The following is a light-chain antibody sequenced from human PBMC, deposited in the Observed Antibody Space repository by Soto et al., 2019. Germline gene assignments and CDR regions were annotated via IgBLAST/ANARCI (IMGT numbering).Light chain of an antibody. CDR2: GNN. J-gene: IGLJ1*01. Sequence: QSVLTQPPSVSGAPGQRVTISCTGASSNIGAGFDVHWYQLLPGTAPKLLISGNNNRPSGVPDRFSGSKSGTSASLAITGLQAEDEADYYSQSYDSSLSGSVFGTGTKVTVL. V-gene: IGLV1-40*01. CDR3: QSYDSSLSGSV. CDR1: SSNIGAGFD.